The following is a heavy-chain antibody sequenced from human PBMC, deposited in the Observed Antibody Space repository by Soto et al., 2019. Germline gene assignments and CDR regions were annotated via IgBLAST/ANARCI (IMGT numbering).Heavy chain of an antibody. CDR3: ARKRVSTRKNWFDP. J-gene: IGHJ5*02. V-gene: IGHV4-34*01. D-gene: IGHD1-26*01. CDR2: INHSGST. CDR1: GGSFSGYY. Sequence: SETLSLTCAVYGGSFSGYYWSWIRQPPGKGLEWIGEINHSGSTNYNPSLKSRVTISVDTSKNQFSLKLSSVTAADTAVYYCARKRVSTRKNWFDPWGQGTLVTVSS.